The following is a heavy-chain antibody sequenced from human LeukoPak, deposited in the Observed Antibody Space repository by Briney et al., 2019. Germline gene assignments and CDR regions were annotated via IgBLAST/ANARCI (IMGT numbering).Heavy chain of an antibody. CDR2: IYTSGST. CDR1: GGSISSGSYY. V-gene: IGHV4-61*02. D-gene: IGHD2-15*01. J-gene: IGHJ3*02. Sequence: SETLSLTCTVSGGSISSGSYYWSWIRQPAGKGLEWIGRIYTSGSTNYNPSLKSRVTISVDTSKNQFSLKLSSVTAADTAVYYCRGSGGSSDAFDIWGQGTMVTVSS. CDR3: RGSGGSSDAFDI.